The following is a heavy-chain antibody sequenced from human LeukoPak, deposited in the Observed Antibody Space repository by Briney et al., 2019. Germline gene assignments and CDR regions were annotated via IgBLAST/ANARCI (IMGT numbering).Heavy chain of an antibody. CDR1: GFIFSNYW. Sequence: GGSLRLSCAASGFIFSNYWMRWVRQAPGKGLEWVANIKQDGSEKYYVDSVKGRFTISRDNAKNSLFLQMNSLRAEDTAVYYCARVQARYYDSSGYSDYWGQGTLVTVSS. CDR3: ARVQARYYDSSGYSDY. D-gene: IGHD3-22*01. V-gene: IGHV3-7*04. J-gene: IGHJ4*02. CDR2: IKQDGSEK.